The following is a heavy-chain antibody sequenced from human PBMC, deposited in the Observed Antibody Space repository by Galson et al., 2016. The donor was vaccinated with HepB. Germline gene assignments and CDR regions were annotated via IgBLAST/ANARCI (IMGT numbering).Heavy chain of an antibody. D-gene: IGHD6-19*01. CDR2: IYWDDDK. Sequence: ALVKPTQTLTLTCTFSGFSLSTSGVAVGWIRQPPGKALEWLAVIYWDDDKRYSPFLRSRLTITEDTSKNQVVLTMTNMDPLDTATYYCARAVIAVAGFDFDCWGQGTLVTVSS. J-gene: IGHJ4*02. V-gene: IGHV2-5*02. CDR1: GFSLSTSGVA. CDR3: ARAVIAVAGFDFDC.